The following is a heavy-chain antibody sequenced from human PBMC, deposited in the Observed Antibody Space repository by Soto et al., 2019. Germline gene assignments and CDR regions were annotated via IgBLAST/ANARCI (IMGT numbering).Heavy chain of an antibody. CDR1: GFTFSDYY. D-gene: IGHD5-12*01. CDR2: ISHSGTTA. J-gene: IGHJ6*02. V-gene: IGHV3-11*01. Sequence: QVQLVESGGGLVKPGGSLRLSCEASGFTFSDYYMTWFRQAPGKGLEWVSSISHSGTTADSADTVKGRFAISRDNGKKSLFLHMVRLAAEDTAVYYCARDRKYTGFERVGRPRLIYSGLDVWGSGPGVIVSS. CDR3: ARDRKYTGFERVGRPRLIYSGLDV.